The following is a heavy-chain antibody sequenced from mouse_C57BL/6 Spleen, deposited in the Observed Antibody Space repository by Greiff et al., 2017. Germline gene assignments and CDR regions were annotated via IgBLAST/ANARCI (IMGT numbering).Heavy chain of an antibody. CDR3: ARLGDYHYFDY. CDR1: GYSFTGYY. D-gene: IGHD2-4*01. J-gene: IGHJ2*01. CDR2: INPSTGGT. Sequence: EIQLQQSGPELVKPGASVKISCKASGYSFTGYYMNWVKQSPEKSLEWIGEINPSTGGTTYNQKFKAKATLTVDKSSSTAYMQLKSLTSEDSAVYYCARLGDYHYFDYWGQGTTLTVSS. V-gene: IGHV1-42*01.